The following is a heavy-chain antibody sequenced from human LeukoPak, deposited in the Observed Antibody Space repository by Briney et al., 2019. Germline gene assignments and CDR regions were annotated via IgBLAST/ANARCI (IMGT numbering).Heavy chain of an antibody. J-gene: IGHJ4*02. CDR3: AKATSGSYGFTTD. CDR2: ISYGGSNK. V-gene: IGHV3-30*18. Sequence: GGSLRLSCAASGFTFSSYGMHWVRQAPGKGLEWVAVISYGGSNKYYADSVKGRFTISRDNSKNTLCLQMNSLRAEDTAVYYCAKATSGSYGFTTDWGQGTLVTVSS. D-gene: IGHD1-26*01. CDR1: GFTFSSYG.